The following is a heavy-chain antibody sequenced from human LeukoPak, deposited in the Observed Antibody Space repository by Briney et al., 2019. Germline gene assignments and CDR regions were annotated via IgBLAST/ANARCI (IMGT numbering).Heavy chain of an antibody. J-gene: IGHJ4*02. Sequence: GGSLRLSCAASGFTPSNNGLSWFRQAPGKGLEWVSDSSGSVGSTYYADSVKGRFTVSRDNSKNTLYRQMNSLRAEDTAVYYATGHGSSSYWGQGTLVTVSS. CDR2: SSGSVGST. V-gene: IGHV3-23*01. D-gene: IGHD6-13*01. CDR1: GFTPSNNG. CDR3: TGHGSSSY.